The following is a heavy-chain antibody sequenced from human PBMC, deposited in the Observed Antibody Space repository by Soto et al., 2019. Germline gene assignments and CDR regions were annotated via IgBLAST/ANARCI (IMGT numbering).Heavy chain of an antibody. CDR3: ARPLFYDFWSGYQTPHYFDY. V-gene: IGHV3-48*02. CDR2: ISSSSSTI. D-gene: IGHD3-3*01. Sequence: GGSLRLSCAASGFPFSSYSMNWVRQAPGKGLEWVSYISSSSSTIYYADSVKGRFTISRDNAKNSLYLQMNSLRDEDTAVYYCARPLFYDFWSGYQTPHYFDYWGQGTLVTVSS. CDR1: GFPFSSYS. J-gene: IGHJ4*02.